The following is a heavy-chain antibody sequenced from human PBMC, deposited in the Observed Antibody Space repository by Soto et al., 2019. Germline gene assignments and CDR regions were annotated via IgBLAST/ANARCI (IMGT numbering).Heavy chain of an antibody. CDR2: ILVGGST. J-gene: IGHJ3*02. CDR1: GFICSSYD. CDR3: AKATATSGGAFEI. Sequence: GGSLRLSCAVSGFICSSYDMSWVRQAPGKGLEWVSTILVGGSTHYEDSVKSRFTISRDTSKNTVYLQMNSLTAGDTAFYYCAKATATSGGAFEIYGQGTMVTVS. D-gene: IGHD1-1*01. V-gene: IGHV3-23*01.